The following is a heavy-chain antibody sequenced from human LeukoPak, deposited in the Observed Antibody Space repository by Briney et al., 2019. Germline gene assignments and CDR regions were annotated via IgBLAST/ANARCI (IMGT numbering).Heavy chain of an antibody. CDR1: GYTFTSYD. J-gene: IGHJ4*02. CDR2: MNPNSGNT. D-gene: IGHD3-22*01. V-gene: IGHV1-8*01. CDR3: ARSYYDSSGYYFAY. Sequence: ASVKVSCKASGYTFTSYDINWVRQATGQGLEWMGWMNPNSGNTGYAQKFQGRVTMTRDTSTSTVYMELSSLRSEDTAVYYCARSYYDSSGYYFAYWGQGTLVTVSS.